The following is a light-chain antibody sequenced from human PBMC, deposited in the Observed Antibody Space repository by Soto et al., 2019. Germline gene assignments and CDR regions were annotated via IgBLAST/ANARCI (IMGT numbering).Light chain of an antibody. CDR1: QTLPHSDGYNY. V-gene: IGKV2-28*01. CDR3: MQALQTPLT. Sequence: TGVTQSPPSLPVSRGEPASISCRSSQTLPHSDGYNYLDWFLQRPGQSPQLLIYLGSSRASGVPDRFSGSGSGTDFTLKISRVEAEDVGVYYCMQALQTPLTFGGGTKVDIK. J-gene: IGKJ4*01. CDR2: LGS.